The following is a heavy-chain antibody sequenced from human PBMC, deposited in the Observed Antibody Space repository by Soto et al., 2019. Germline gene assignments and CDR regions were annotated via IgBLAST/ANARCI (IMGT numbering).Heavy chain of an antibody. D-gene: IGHD2-15*01. V-gene: IGHV3-23*01. J-gene: IGHJ3*02. Sequence: EVQLLESGGGLVQPGGSLRLSCAASGFTFSSYAMTWVRQAPGKGLEWVSPISGSGGGTYYADSVKGRFTISRDNSKNTLYLQLHSLRAEDTGVYYCAKDAGYWSGGNCYSYHDAFDIWGQGTLVTVSS. CDR2: ISGSGGGT. CDR1: GFTFSSYA. CDR3: AKDAGYWSGGNCYSYHDAFDI.